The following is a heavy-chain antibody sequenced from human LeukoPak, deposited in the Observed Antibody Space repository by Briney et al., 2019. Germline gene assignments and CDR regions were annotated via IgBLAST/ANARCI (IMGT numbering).Heavy chain of an antibody. CDR1: GYTFTSYD. CDR3: AQSSGYYSNWFDP. V-gene: IGHV1-18*01. CDR2: ISVYNGNT. Sequence: ASVKVSCKASGYTFTSYDISWVRQAPGQGLEWMGWISVYNGNTNYAQKVQGRVTMTTDTSTSTAYMELRSLRSDDTAVYYCAQSSGYYSNWFDPWGQGTLVTVSS. D-gene: IGHD3-22*01. J-gene: IGHJ5*02.